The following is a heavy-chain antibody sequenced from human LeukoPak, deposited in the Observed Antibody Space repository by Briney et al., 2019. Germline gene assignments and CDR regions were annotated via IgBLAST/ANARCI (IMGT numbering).Heavy chain of an antibody. D-gene: IGHD3-3*01. CDR1: GFTFDDYA. V-gene: IGHV3-9*01. CDR3: AKDYYDFWSGYSYFDY. Sequence: GRSLRLSCAASGFTFDDYAMHWVRQAPGKGLEWVSGISWNSGSIGYADSVKGRFTISRDNAKNSLYLQMNSLRAEDTALYYCAKDYYDFWSGYSYFDYWGQGTLVTVSS. CDR2: ISWNSGSI. J-gene: IGHJ4*02.